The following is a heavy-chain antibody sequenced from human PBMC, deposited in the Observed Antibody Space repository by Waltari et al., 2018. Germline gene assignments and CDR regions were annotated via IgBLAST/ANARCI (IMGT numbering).Heavy chain of an antibody. CDR2: MNQGGSEK. V-gene: IGHV3-7*01. J-gene: IGHJ4*02. CDR3: ARDHVAVGLFFDW. Sequence: EVSLVESVGVLVQPGGSLSLSCADSAFPFSSFGMSWVRQAPGKGLERVATMNQGGSEKYYVDSVKGRFPISRDNAKNSLYLQMSSLRAEDTAVYYCARDHVAVGLFFDWWGQGILVSVSA. D-gene: IGHD3-10*02. CDR1: AFPFSSFG.